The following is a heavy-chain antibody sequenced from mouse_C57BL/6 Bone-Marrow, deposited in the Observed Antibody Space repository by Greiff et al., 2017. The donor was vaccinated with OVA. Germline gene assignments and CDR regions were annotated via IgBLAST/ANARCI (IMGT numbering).Heavy chain of an antibody. CDR3: ARWGTTTVVRDYFDY. CDR1: GYTFTNYW. D-gene: IGHD1-1*01. Sequence: QVQLQQSGAELVRPGTSVKMSCKASGYTFTNYWIGWAKQRPGHGLEWIGDIYPGGGYTNYNEKFKGKATLTADKSSSTAYMQFSSLTSEDSAIYYCARWGTTTVVRDYFDYGGQGTTLTVSS. J-gene: IGHJ2*01. V-gene: IGHV1-63*01. CDR2: IYPGGGYT.